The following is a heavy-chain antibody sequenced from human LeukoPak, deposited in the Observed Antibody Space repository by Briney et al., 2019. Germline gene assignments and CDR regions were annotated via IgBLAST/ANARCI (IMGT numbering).Heavy chain of an antibody. D-gene: IGHD5-12*01. V-gene: IGHV1-2*06. CDR3: ASSLPRGPYYFDY. CDR1: GYTFTGYY. Sequence: ASVKISCKASGYTFTGYYMHWVRQAPGQGLEWMGRINPNSGGTNYAQKFQGRVTMTRDTSISTAYMELSRLRSADTAVYYCASSLPRGPYYFDYWGQGTLVTVSS. J-gene: IGHJ4*02. CDR2: INPNSGGT.